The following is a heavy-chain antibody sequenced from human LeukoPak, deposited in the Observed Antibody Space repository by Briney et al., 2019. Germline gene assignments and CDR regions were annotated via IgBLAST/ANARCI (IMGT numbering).Heavy chain of an antibody. CDR1: GYSFTSYW. V-gene: IGHV5-51*01. CDR2: IYPGDSDT. D-gene: IGHD3-9*01. J-gene: IGHJ4*02. Sequence: GESLKISCKGSGYSFTSYWIGWVRQMPGKGLEWMGIIYPGDSDTRYSPSFQGQVTISADKSISTAYLQWSSLKASDTAMYYCASLAEGDWLISSNYFDYWGQGTLVTVSS. CDR3: ASLAEGDWLISSNYFDY.